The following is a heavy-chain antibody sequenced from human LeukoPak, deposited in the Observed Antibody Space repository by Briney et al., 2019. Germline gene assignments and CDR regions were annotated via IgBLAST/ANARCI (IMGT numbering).Heavy chain of an antibody. Sequence: ASVKVSCKASGYTFTSYDINWVRQAPGQGLEWMGWISAYNGNTNYAQKLQGRVTMTTDTSTSTAYMELRSLRSDDTAVYYCARVVVRGWFDPWGQGTLVTVSS. J-gene: IGHJ5*02. D-gene: IGHD2-15*01. V-gene: IGHV1-18*01. CDR1: GYTFTSYD. CDR2: ISAYNGNT. CDR3: ARVVVRGWFDP.